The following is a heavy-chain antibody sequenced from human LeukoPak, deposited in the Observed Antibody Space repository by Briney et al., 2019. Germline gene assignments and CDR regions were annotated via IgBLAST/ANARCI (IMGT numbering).Heavy chain of an antibody. Sequence: PGGSLRLSCAASGFTFSSYAMSWVRQAPGKGLEWVSAISGSGGSTYYADSVKGRFTISRDNSKNTLYLQMNSLRAEDTAVYYCAKDRTVVVPPAITPDYWGQGTLVTVSS. J-gene: IGHJ4*02. CDR1: GFTFSSYA. CDR2: ISGSGGST. V-gene: IGHV3-23*01. D-gene: IGHD2-2*01. CDR3: AKDRTVVVPPAITPDY.